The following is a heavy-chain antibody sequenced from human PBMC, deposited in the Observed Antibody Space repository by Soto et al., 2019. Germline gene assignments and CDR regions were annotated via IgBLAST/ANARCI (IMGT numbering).Heavy chain of an antibody. J-gene: IGHJ4*02. CDR1: GVSISRGGDY. V-gene: IGHV4-30-4*01. D-gene: IGHD2-21*02. CDR2: MYYSGSL. Sequence: QVQLQESGPGLVKPSQTLSLTCTVSGVSISRGGDYWGWVRQPPGKGLEWIGYMYYSGSLYFNPSLRSRLTMSADTSANQXSXXXXXXXXXXXXXXXXXXXXXEVVTPNFDYWGQGTLVTVSS. CDR3: XXXXXEVVTPNFDY.